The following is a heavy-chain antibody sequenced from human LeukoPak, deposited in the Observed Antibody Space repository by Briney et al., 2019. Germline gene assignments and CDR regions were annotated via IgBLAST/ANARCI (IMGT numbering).Heavy chain of an antibody. CDR2: MNPNSGNT. CDR1: GYTFTSYD. CDR3: ARVYGGSGWYEDGYYYYYYMDV. D-gene: IGHD6-19*01. Sequence: ASVKVSCKASGYTFTSYDLNWVRQATGQGLEWMGWMNPNSGNTGYAQKFQGRVTITRNTSISTAYMELSSLRSEDTAVYYCARVYGGSGWYEDGYYYYYYMDVWGEGTTVTASS. J-gene: IGHJ6*03. V-gene: IGHV1-8*03.